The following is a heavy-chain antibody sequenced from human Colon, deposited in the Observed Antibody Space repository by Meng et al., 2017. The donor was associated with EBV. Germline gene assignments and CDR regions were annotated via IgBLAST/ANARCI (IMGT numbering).Heavy chain of an antibody. J-gene: IGHJ4*02. V-gene: IGHV3-23*01. D-gene: IGHD4-23*01. Sequence: EVQLLESGGGLVQPGXSLRLSCAASGFAFTTYAMRWVRQAPGKGLEWVSTSGAGGTTYYADSVKGRFTISRDTSKNTLYQQINSLRAEDTAVYYCAKGGGTSLYCFHYGAREPWSPSPQ. CDR2: TSGAGGTT. CDR3: AKGGGTSLYCFHY. CDR1: GFAFTTYA.